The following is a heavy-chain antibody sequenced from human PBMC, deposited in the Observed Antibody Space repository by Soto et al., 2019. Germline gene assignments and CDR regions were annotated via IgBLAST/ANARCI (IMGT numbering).Heavy chain of an antibody. Sequence: QITLKESGPTLGKPTQTLTLTCTFSGFSLSTSGVGVGWFRQPPGKALEWLALLYWDDDKRYSPSLKSRLTITKDTSKNQVVLTMTNMDPVDTATYYGAHRRWTVYFDYWGQGTLVTVSS. D-gene: IGHD4-17*01. V-gene: IGHV2-5*02. CDR2: LYWDDDK. J-gene: IGHJ4*02. CDR1: GFSLSTSGVG. CDR3: AHRRWTVYFDY.